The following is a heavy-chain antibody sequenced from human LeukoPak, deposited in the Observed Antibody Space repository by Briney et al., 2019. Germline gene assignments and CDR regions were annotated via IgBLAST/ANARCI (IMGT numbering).Heavy chain of an antibody. CDR3: ANGYSRGLDY. Sequence: SGGSLRLSCAASGYTFSNYAMSWVRQAPGKGLEWVSSITSGIGRTYYADSVKGRFTISRDDSKKTLYLQMSSLRAEDTAVYYCANGYSRGLDYWGLGTLVTVSS. CDR1: GYTFSNYA. CDR2: ITSGIGRT. J-gene: IGHJ4*02. V-gene: IGHV3-23*01. D-gene: IGHD6-13*01.